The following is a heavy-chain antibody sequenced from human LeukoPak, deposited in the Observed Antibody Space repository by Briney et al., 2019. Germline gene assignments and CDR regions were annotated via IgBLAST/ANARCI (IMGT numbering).Heavy chain of an antibody. J-gene: IGHJ6*02. CDR1: GFTFSSYG. Sequence: GGSLRLSCAASGFTFSSYGMHWVRQAPGKGLEWVAVISYDGSNKYYAGSVKGRFTISRDNSKNTLYLQMNSLRAEDTAVYYCAKDPQLELPYYYYGMDVWGQGTTVTVSS. V-gene: IGHV3-30*18. CDR3: AKDPQLELPYYYYGMDV. D-gene: IGHD1-1*01. CDR2: ISYDGSNK.